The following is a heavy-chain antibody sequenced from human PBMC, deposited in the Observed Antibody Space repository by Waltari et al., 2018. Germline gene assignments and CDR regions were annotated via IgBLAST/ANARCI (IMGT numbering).Heavy chain of an antibody. Sequence: EVQLVESGGGLVQPGGSLRLSCAASGFTFSSYSMNWVRQAPGKGLEWVSYISSSSSTIYDADSVKGRFTIARDNAKNSLYLQMNSLRSEDTAVYYCARETRITGTPLRYFDLWGRGTLVTVSS. CDR1: GFTFSSYS. D-gene: IGHD1-20*01. CDR3: ARETRITGTPLRYFDL. J-gene: IGHJ2*01. CDR2: ISSSSSTI. V-gene: IGHV3-48*04.